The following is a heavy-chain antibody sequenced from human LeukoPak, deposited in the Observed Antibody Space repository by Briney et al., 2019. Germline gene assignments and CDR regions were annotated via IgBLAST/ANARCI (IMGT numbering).Heavy chain of an antibody. CDR1: GGSFSGYY. J-gene: IGHJ4*02. D-gene: IGHD3-9*01. CDR2: INHSGST. CDR3: ARADYDILTGSPKIDY. Sequence: SETLSLTCAVYGGSFSGYYWSWIRQPPGKGLEWIGEINHSGSTNYNPSLKSRVTISVDKSKNQFSLKLSSVTAADTAVYYCARADYDILTGSPKIDYWGQGTLVTVSS. V-gene: IGHV4-34*01.